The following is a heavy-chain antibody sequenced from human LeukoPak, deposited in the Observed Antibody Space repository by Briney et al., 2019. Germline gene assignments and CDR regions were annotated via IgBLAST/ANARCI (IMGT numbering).Heavy chain of an antibody. D-gene: IGHD3-22*01. V-gene: IGHV1-18*01. J-gene: IGHJ4*02. CDR3: ARVHYYYDSSGYFNYFDY. Sequence: ASVKVSCKASGYTFTSYGISWVRQAPGQGLEWMGGISAYNGNTNYAQKLQGRVTMTTDTSTSTAYMELRSLRSDDTAVYYCARVHYYYDSSGYFNYFDYWGQGTLVIVSS. CDR1: GYTFTSYG. CDR2: ISAYNGNT.